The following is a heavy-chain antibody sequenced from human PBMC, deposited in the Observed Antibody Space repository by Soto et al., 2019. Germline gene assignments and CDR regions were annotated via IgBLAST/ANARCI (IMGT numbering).Heavy chain of an antibody. CDR3: ARDHREYYYDSSGYRRFDP. Sequence: QVQLVQSGAEVKKPGSSVKVSCKASGGTFSSYAISWVRQAPGQGLEWMGGIIPIFGTANYAQKFQGRVTITADESTSTDYMELSSLRSEDTGVYYCARDHREYYYDSSGYRRFDPWGQGTLVTVSS. CDR1: GGTFSSYA. J-gene: IGHJ5*02. CDR2: IIPIFGTA. V-gene: IGHV1-69*01. D-gene: IGHD3-22*01.